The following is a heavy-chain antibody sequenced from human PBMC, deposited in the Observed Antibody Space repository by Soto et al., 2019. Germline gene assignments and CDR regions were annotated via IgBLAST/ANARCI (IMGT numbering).Heavy chain of an antibody. CDR3: VRGISVRVVVQGDAPDKYYLDS. CDR1: GGSFSGYY. CDR2: INHSGRT. D-gene: IGHD3-22*01. J-gene: IGHJ4*02. V-gene: IGHV4-34*01. Sequence: QVQLQQWGAGRLKPAETLSLSCAVYGGSFSGYYWTWIRQPPGKGLEWIGEINHSGRTNYSPSLKSRVTLSVDTSKNQFSLKLSSLTAADTAVYYCVRGISVRVVVQGDAPDKYYLDSWGQGTLVTVSS.